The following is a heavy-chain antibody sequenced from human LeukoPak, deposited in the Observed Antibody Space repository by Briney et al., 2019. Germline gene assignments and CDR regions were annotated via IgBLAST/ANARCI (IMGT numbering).Heavy chain of an antibody. D-gene: IGHD5-24*01. CDR3: ARASPRGMATTYYFDY. Sequence: PSETLSLTCTVSGGSISSYYWSWIRKPPGKGLEWIGYIYYSGSTNYNPSLKSRVTISVDTSKNQFSLKLSSVTAADTAVYYCARASPRGMATTYYFDYWGQGTLVTVSS. J-gene: IGHJ4*02. CDR1: GGSISSYY. V-gene: IGHV4-59*01. CDR2: IYYSGST.